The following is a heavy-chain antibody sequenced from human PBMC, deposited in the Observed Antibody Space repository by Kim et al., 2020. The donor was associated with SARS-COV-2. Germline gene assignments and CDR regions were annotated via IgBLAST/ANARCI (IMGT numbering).Heavy chain of an antibody. CDR1: GGSISSGGYY. D-gene: IGHD6-13*01. CDR3: ARVVAAAGTTGYGMDV. Sequence: SETLSLTCTVSGGSISSGGYYWSWIRQHPGKGLEWIGYIYYSGSTYYNPSLKSRVTISVDTSKNQFSLKLSSVTAADTAVYYCARVVAAAGTTGYGMDVWGQGTTVTVSS. V-gene: IGHV4-31*03. CDR2: IYYSGST. J-gene: IGHJ6*02.